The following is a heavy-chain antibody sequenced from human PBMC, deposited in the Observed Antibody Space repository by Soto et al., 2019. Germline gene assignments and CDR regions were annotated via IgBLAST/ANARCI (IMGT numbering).Heavy chain of an antibody. CDR1: RLTLRRSD. V-gene: IGHV3-7*01. J-gene: IGHJ6*01. Sequence: GGSLRLGCAASRLTLRRSDIPWARQAPGRGLEWVANIEQDGGEKYYVDSVKGRFTISRDNAKNSLYLQMNSLRAEDTAVYYWARRLRSGYCYGQPPDHQDGKDV. CDR2: IEQDGGEK. CDR3: ARRLRSGYCYGQPPDHQDGKDV. D-gene: IGHD5-18*01.